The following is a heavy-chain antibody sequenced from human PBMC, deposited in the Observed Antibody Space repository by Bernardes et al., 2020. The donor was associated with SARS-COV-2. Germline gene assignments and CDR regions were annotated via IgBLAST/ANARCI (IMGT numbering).Heavy chain of an antibody. CDR1: GFTFSNSD. CDR2: ISSSGSTI. D-gene: IGHD6-19*01. J-gene: IGHJ4*02. CDR3: ARDRAVAGTRGDY. V-gene: IGHV3-48*03. Sequence: GGSLRLSCAASGFTFSNSDMNWVHQAPGKGLEWVSYISSSGSTIYYADSVKGRFTISRDNAKNSLYLQMNSLRAEDTAVYYCARDRAVAGTRGDYWGQGTLVTVSS.